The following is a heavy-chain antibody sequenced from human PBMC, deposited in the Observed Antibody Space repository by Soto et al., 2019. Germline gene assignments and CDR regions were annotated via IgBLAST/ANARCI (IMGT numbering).Heavy chain of an antibody. D-gene: IGHD3-22*01. V-gene: IGHV3-30-3*01. CDR3: ARDAYYYDSSGYYPYYYYGMDV. J-gene: IGHJ6*02. CDR2: ISYDGSNK. CDR1: GFTFSSYA. Sequence: QVQLVESGGGVVQPGRSLRLSCAASGFTFSSYAMHWVRQAPGKGLEWVAVISYDGSNKYYADSVKGRFTISRDNSKNTLYLQMNSLRAEDTAVYYCARDAYYYDSSGYYPYYYYGMDVWGQGTTVTVSS.